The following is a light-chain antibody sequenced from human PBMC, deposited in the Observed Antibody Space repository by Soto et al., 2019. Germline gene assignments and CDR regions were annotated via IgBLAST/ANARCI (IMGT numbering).Light chain of an antibody. CDR2: EAT. V-gene: IGLV2-23*01. CDR3: CAYAGSGTVV. CDR1: SNDVGRYNL. J-gene: IGLJ3*02. Sequence: QSALTQPASVSGSPEQSITISCTGTSNDVGRYNLVSWYQHHPGKAPKVMIYEATKRPSGVSNRFSGSKSGNTASLTISGLQTEDEADYYRCAYAGSGTVVFGGGTKLTVL.